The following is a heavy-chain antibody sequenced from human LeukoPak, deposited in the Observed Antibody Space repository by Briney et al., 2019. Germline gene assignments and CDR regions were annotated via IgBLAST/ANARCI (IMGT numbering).Heavy chain of an antibody. CDR3: AHWGGTTRNNGLNWFDP. V-gene: IGHV2-5*02. CDR2: IYWDDDK. J-gene: IGHJ5*02. D-gene: IGHD1-7*01. CDR1: GFSLSTSGVG. Sequence: SGPTLVKPTQTLTLTCTFSGFSLSTSGVGVGWIRQPPGKALEWLALIYWDDDKRYRPSLKSRLTITKDTSKNQVVLTMTNMDPVDTATYYCAHWGGTTRNNGLNWFDPWGQGTLVTVSS.